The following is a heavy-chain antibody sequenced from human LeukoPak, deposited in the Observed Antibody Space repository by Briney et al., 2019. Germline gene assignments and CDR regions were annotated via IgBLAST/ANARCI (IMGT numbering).Heavy chain of an antibody. CDR1: GFTFSNYG. D-gene: IGHD3-16*01. Sequence: GGSLRLSCAASGFTFSNYGMHWVRQAPGKGLEWVAGITNDGSNRYYGGSVKGGITISKENSKNTLNLQMNSLRAEDTAVYYCAKVVGDGTYYYYGVDVWGQGTTVTVSS. V-gene: IGHV3-30*18. CDR2: ITNDGSNR. J-gene: IGHJ6*01. CDR3: AKVVGDGTYYYYGVDV.